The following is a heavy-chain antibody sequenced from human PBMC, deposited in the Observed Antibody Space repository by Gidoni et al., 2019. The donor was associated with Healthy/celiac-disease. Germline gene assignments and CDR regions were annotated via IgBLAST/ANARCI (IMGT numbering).Heavy chain of an antibody. Sequence: QVQLVQSGAEVKKPGASVKVSCKASGYTFTSYDINWVRQATGQGLEWMGWMNPNSGNTGYAQKFQGRVTMTRNTSISTAYMELSSLRSEDTAVYYCARAPRGNYDYYYYGMDVWGQGTTVTVSS. V-gene: IGHV1-8*01. CDR1: GYTFTSYD. J-gene: IGHJ6*02. CDR3: ARAPRGNYDYYYYGMDV. D-gene: IGHD1-7*01. CDR2: MNPNSGNT.